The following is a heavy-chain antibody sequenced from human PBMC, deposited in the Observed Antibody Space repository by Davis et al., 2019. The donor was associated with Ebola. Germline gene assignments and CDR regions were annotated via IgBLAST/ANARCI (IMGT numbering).Heavy chain of an antibody. J-gene: IGHJ6*04. Sequence: GESLKISCAVSGFTFSSYSMNWVRQAPGKGLEWLSYISSSSSTMNYADSVKGRFTISRDNAKSSLYLQMNSLRAEDTAVYYCARDVINVVGASRGIYGLDVWGKGTTVTVSS. D-gene: IGHD1-26*01. CDR1: GFTFSSYS. CDR3: ARDVINVVGASRGIYGLDV. CDR2: ISSSSSTM. V-gene: IGHV3-48*04.